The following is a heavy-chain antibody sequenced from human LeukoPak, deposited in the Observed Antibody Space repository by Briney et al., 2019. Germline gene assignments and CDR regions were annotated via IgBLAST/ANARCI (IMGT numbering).Heavy chain of an antibody. J-gene: IGHJ4*02. CDR1: GFTFSSYA. D-gene: IGHD3-22*01. V-gene: IGHV3-30-3*02. CDR3: AKPYDSSLYSYLDY. Sequence: PGRSLTLSCVASGFTFSSYAMHWVRQAPGKGLEWVTVISYDGSKKYYADSVKGRFTISRDNSKNTLYLQVDSLRPEDTAVYYCAKPYDSSLYSYLDYWGQGTLVTVSS. CDR2: ISYDGSKK.